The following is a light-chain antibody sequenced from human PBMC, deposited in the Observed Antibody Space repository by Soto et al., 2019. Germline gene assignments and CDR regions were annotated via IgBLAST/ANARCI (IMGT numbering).Light chain of an antibody. J-gene: IGKJ2*01. CDR3: HQYDNAPQT. Sequence: IVLTQSPGTLSLSPGERATLACRVSHSVSNNYLAWYQQNPGQAPRLLIYAESIRATGIPDKFSGTGSGTDYSLTIDRLEPEDSAVYYCHQYDNAPQTFGQGTKVDIK. CDR1: HSVSNNY. CDR2: AES. V-gene: IGKV3-20*01.